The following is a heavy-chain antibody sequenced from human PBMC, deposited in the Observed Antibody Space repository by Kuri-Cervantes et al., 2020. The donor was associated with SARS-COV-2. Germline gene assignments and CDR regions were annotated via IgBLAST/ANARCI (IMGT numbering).Heavy chain of an antibody. V-gene: IGHV1-18*04. CDR2: ISAYNGYT. CDR3: AREDLGYCSSTSCCSKDSYYGMDV. CDR1: GYTFTSYY. D-gene: IGHD2-2*01. Sequence: ASVKVSCKASGYTFTSYYMHWVRQAPGQGLEWMGWISAYNGYTNYAQKFQGRVTMTTDTSTNTAYMELRSLRSDDTAVYYCAREDLGYCSSTSCCSKDSYYGMDVWGQGTTVTVSS. J-gene: IGHJ6*02.